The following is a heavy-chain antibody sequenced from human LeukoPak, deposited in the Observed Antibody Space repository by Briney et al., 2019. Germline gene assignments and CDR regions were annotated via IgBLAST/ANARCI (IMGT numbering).Heavy chain of an antibody. CDR1: GYTFTGYY. Sequence: ASVKVSCKASGYTFTGYYMHWVRQAPGQGLEWMVWLNPNSGDTNYAQKFQGRVSMTRDTSISTAYMDLSDLRSDDTAVYYCARGRNIEMTTMSGGSDYWGQGTLVTVSS. CDR2: LNPNSGDT. V-gene: IGHV1-2*02. CDR3: ARGRNIEMTTMSGGSDY. D-gene: IGHD5-24*01. J-gene: IGHJ4*02.